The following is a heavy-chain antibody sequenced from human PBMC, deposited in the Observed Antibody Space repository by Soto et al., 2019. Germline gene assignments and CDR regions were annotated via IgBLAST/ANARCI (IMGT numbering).Heavy chain of an antibody. Sequence: QVQLQESGPGLVKPSETLSLTCTVSGGSISSYYWSWLRQPPGKGLEWIGYLYYSGSTNYNPSLKSRVTISVDTSKNQFSLKLSSVTAADTAVYYCARDVVAAAGIDSGMDVWGQGTTVTVSS. CDR2: LYYSGST. J-gene: IGHJ6*02. V-gene: IGHV4-59*01. CDR1: GGSISSYY. CDR3: ARDVVAAAGIDSGMDV. D-gene: IGHD6-13*01.